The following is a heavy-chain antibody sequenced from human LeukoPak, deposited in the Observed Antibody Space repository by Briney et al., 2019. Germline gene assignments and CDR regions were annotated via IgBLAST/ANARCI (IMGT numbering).Heavy chain of an antibody. CDR1: GFTFSDYY. CDR3: ARRSGSSSTPFDY. Sequence: GGSLRLSCAASGFTFSDYYMSWIRQAPGKGLEWVSYISSSGSTTYYADSVKGRFTISRDNAKNSLYLQMNSLRAEDTAVYYCARRSGSSSTPFDYWGQGTLVTVSS. J-gene: IGHJ4*02. V-gene: IGHV3-11*01. CDR2: ISSSGSTT. D-gene: IGHD1-26*01.